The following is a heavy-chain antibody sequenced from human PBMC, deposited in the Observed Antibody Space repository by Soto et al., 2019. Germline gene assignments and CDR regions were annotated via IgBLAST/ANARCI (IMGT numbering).Heavy chain of an antibody. J-gene: IGHJ4*02. CDR3: ARGGPDGFCSGGRCYFDS. D-gene: IGHD2-15*01. Sequence: EVHLVESGGGLVQPGRSLRLSCAASGFTFDDYAMYWVRRVPGKGLEWVSSISWNSNIVGYVDSVKGRFTISRDNAKNSLSLQMTSLRPEDTALYYCARGGPDGFCSGGRCYFDSWGQGTLVTVSS. CDR1: GFTFDDYA. V-gene: IGHV3-9*01. CDR2: ISWNSNIV.